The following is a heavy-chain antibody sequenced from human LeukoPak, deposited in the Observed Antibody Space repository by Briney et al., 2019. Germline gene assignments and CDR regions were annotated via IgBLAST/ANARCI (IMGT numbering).Heavy chain of an antibody. D-gene: IGHD6-19*01. CDR1: GGSISSYY. V-gene: IGHV4-39*01. CDR3: ARHLPGYSSGWQETPAFDI. J-gene: IGHJ3*02. Sequence: PSETLSLTCTVSGGSISSYYWGWIRQPPGKGLEWIGSIYYSGSTYYNPSLKSRVTISVDTSKNQFSLKLSSVTAADTAMYYCARHLPGYSSGWQETPAFDIWGQGTMVTVSS. CDR2: IYYSGST.